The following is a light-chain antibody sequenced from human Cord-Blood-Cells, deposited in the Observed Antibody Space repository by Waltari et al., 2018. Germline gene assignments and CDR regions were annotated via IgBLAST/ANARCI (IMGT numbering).Light chain of an antibody. CDR1: SSAVGGYNY. CDR3: SSYTSSSTLV. J-gene: IGLJ2*01. Sequence: QSALTQPASVSGSPGQSITISCTGTSSAVGGYNYVSWYQQHPGKAPKLMIYDVSNRPSGVSNGFSGSKSGNTASLTISGLQAEDEADYYGSSYTSSSTLVFGGGTKLTVL. V-gene: IGLV2-14*01. CDR2: DVS.